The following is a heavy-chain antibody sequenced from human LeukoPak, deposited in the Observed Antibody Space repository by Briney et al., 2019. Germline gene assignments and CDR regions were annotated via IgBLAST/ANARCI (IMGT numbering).Heavy chain of an antibody. J-gene: IGHJ4*02. CDR2: IYPGDSES. Sequence: GESLKISCKGSGYTFTRYWIGWVRQMPGKGLEWMGIIYPGDSESRYRPSLQGQVTISVDKSINTAYLQWSSLKASDTAMYYCARIEGSTFDYWGQGTLVTVSS. CDR1: GYTFTRYW. V-gene: IGHV5-51*01. CDR3: ARIEGSTFDY.